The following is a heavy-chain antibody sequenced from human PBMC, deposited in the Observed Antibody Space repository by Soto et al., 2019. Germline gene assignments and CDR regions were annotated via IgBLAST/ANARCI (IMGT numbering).Heavy chain of an antibody. V-gene: IGHV1-46*01. CDR3: AKDPNSGTYFSIPGY. D-gene: IGHD3-10*01. J-gene: IGHJ4*02. CDR1: GYTFTSYY. Sequence: QVQLVQSGAEVKKPGASVKVSCKASGYTFTSYYIHWVRQAPGQGLEWMGIINPSGGSTNYAQKFQGRVNMTRDTSTTTVYMELSSLRSEDTAVYYCAKDPNSGTYFSIPGYWGQGTLVTVSS. CDR2: INPSGGST.